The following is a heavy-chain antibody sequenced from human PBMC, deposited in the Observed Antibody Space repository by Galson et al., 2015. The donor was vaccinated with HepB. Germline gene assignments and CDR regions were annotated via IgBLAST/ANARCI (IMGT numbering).Heavy chain of an antibody. CDR2: INPNSGGT. D-gene: IGHD6-13*01. CDR1: GYTFTGYY. V-gene: IGHV1-2*06. CDR3: AREGAAGTRDAFDI. Sequence: SVKVSCKASGYTFTGYYMHWVRQAPGQGLEWMGRINPNSGGTNYAQKFQGGVTMTRDTSISTAYMELSRLRSDDTAVYYCAREGAAGTRDAFDIWGQGTMVTVSS. J-gene: IGHJ3*02.